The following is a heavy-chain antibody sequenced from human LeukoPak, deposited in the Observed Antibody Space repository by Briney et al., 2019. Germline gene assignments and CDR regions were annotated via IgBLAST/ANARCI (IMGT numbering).Heavy chain of an antibody. J-gene: IGHJ3*01. V-gene: IGHV3-23*01. CDR2: ISGSGNST. Sequence: PGGSLRLSCAASGLTFRSYAMTWVRHAPGKGLEWVSAISGSGNSTHYADSVKGRFTISRDNSKNTLYLQMNSLRGEDTALYYCAKGPRCTSTSCYSMGAFDFWGQGTMVTVSS. CDR3: AKGPRCTSTSCYSMGAFDF. CDR1: GLTFRSYA. D-gene: IGHD2-2*01.